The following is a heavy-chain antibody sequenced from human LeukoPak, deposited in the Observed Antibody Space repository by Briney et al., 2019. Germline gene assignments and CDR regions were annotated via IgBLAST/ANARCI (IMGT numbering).Heavy chain of an antibody. D-gene: IGHD3-10*01. CDR1: GYTFTSYD. CDR2: MNPNSGNT. J-gene: IGHJ4*02. CDR3: ARGAEYYGSGSYGEIDY. V-gene: IGHV1-8*01. Sequence: ASVKVSCKASGYTFTSYDINWVRQATGQGLEWMGWMNPNSGNTGYAQKFQGRVTMTRNTSTSTAYMELSSLRSEDTAVYYCARGAEYYGSGSYGEIDYWGQGTLVTVSS.